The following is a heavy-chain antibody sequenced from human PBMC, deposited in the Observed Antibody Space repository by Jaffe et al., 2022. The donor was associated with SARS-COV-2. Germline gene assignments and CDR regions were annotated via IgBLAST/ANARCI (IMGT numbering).Heavy chain of an antibody. Sequence: QVQLVQSGAELKKPGASVKVSCQASGYNFISFGVSWVRQAPGQGPEWMGWISAYNGNTKYAQKFQGRVTMTTDASTSTAYMELRSLTPDDTAVYYCARDLYYDSRLGYFEYWGQGTPVTVSS. CDR1: GYNFISFG. J-gene: IGHJ1*01. CDR2: ISAYNGNT. CDR3: ARDLYYDSRLGYFEY. V-gene: IGHV1-18*01. D-gene: IGHD3-16*01.